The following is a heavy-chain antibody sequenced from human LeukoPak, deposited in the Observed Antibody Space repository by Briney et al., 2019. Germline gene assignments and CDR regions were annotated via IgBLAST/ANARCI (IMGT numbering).Heavy chain of an antibody. J-gene: IGHJ1*01. V-gene: IGHV3-23*01. CDR3: AQQLGYCSGGTCYFTY. D-gene: IGHD2-15*01. CDR2: IGSSGGGT. CDR1: GFTFSSYA. Sequence: GGSLRLSCAASGFTFSSYAMNWVRQAPGKGLEWVSAIGSSGGGTYYPDSVKGRFTVSRDNSKNTLYLQMNSLSAEDTAVYYCAQQLGYCSGGTCYFTYWGQGTLVTVSS.